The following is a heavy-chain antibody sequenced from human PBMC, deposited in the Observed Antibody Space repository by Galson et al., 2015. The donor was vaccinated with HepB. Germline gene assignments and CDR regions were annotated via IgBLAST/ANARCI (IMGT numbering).Heavy chain of an antibody. CDR3: ARGSIRYYFQH. CDR2: MNPNSGNT. D-gene: IGHD1-14*01. CDR1: GYTFTSYY. V-gene: IGHV1-8*02. Sequence: VKVSCKASGYTFTSYYIHWVRQAPGQGLEWMGWMNPNSGNTGYAQKFQGRVTMTRNTSISTAYMELSSLRSEDTAVYYCARGSIRYYFQHWSQGTLVTVSS. J-gene: IGHJ1*01.